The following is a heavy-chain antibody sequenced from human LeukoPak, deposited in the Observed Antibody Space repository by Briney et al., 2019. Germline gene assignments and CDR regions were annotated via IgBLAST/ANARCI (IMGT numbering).Heavy chain of an antibody. J-gene: IGHJ3*02. CDR1: GYTFTSYG. CDR2: ISAYNGNT. V-gene: IGHV1-18*01. D-gene: IGHD5-12*01. CDR3: ARFSGYDLSGRDAFDI. Sequence: ASVKVSCKASGYTFTSYGISWVRQAPGQGLEWMGWISAYNGNTNYAQKLQGRVTMTTDTSTSTAYMELRSLRSDDTAVYYCARFSGYDLSGRDAFDIWGQGTMVTVSS.